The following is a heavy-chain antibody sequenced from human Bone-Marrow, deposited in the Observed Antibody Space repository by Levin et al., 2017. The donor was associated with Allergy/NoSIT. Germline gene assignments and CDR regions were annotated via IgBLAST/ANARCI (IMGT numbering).Heavy chain of an antibody. D-gene: IGHD3-3*01. CDR3: ARAGERVTIIDYYGVDV. V-gene: IGHV3-7*01. J-gene: IGHJ6*02. Sequence: SSETLSLTCAASGFSFSTYWMTWVRQAPGRGLEWVASIIQDGSEENYVDSVKGRFTISRDNTKNSLHLQMNSLRGEDTAVYYCARAGERVTIIDYYGVDVWGQGTTVTVSS. CDR1: GFSFSTYW. CDR2: IIQDGSEE.